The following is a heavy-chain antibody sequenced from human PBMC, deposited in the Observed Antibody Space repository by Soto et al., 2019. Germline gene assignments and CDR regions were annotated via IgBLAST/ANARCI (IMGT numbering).Heavy chain of an antibody. V-gene: IGHV3-23*01. Sequence: GSLRLSCAASGFTFSKYAMTWARQAPGKGLEWVSAISSNGAGTYYVDSVKGRFTVSRDNSKNTLYLQMNSLRAEDTAVYYCAIDLGISVAVSNWFDPWGQGSLVTVSS. J-gene: IGHJ5*02. CDR2: ISSNGAGT. CDR1: GFTFSKYA. CDR3: AIDLGISVAVSNWFDP. D-gene: IGHD6-19*01.